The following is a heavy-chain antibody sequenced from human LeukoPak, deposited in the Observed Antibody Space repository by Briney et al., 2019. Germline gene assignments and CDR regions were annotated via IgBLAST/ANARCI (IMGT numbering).Heavy chain of an antibody. Sequence: SETLSLTCTVSGGSINSYYWSWIRQPPGKGLEWIGYIYYSGSTNYSPSLKSRVTISVDTSKNQFSLKLSSVTAADTAVYYCARLVRGVAGTLNYYYYGMDVWGQGTTVTVSS. CDR2: IYYSGST. CDR1: GGSINSYY. CDR3: ARLVRGVAGTLNYYYYGMDV. V-gene: IGHV4-59*01. J-gene: IGHJ6*02. D-gene: IGHD6-19*01.